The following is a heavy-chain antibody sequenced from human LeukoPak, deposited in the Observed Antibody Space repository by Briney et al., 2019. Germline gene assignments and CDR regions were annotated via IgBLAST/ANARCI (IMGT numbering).Heavy chain of an antibody. CDR1: GGSISSYS. V-gene: IGHV4-59*08. CDR2: IYYSGST. J-gene: IGHJ5*02. CDR3: ARGMTTGPDP. D-gene: IGHD4-17*01. Sequence: SETLSLTCSVSGGSISSYSWSWIRQPPGKGLEWIGYIYYSGSTNYNPSLKSRLTISVDTSKNQFSLKLSSVTAADTAVYYCARGMTTGPDPWGQGTLVTVSS.